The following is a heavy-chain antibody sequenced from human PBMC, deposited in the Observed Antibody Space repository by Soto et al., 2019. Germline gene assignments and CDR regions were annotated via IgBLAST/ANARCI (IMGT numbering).Heavy chain of an antibody. CDR2: ISYDGSNK. V-gene: IGHV3-30*18. Sequence: VGSLRLSCAASVFTFSSYGMHWVRHSPGKWLEWVAVISYDGSNKYYADSVKGRFTISRDNSKNTLYLQMNSLRAEDTAVYYCAKAGRKSNYDFSSGTRHSDGMDVWCQGTTVIGSS. CDR3: AKAGRKSNYDFSSGTRHSDGMDV. CDR1: VFTFSSYG. J-gene: IGHJ6*02. D-gene: IGHD3-3*01.